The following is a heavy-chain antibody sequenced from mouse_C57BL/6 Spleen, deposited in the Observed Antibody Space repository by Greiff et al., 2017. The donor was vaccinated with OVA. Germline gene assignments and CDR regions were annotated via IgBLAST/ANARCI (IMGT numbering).Heavy chain of an antibody. CDR3: ARVYYGSSRNAMDY. CDR2: INYDGSST. J-gene: IGHJ4*01. V-gene: IGHV5-16*01. CDR1: GFTFSDYY. Sequence: EVKVVESEGGLVQPGSSMKLSCTASGFTFSDYYMAWVRQVPEKGLEWVANINYDGSSTYYLDSLKSRFIISRDNAKNILYLQMSSLKSEDTATYYCARVYYGSSRNAMDYWGQGTSVTVSS. D-gene: IGHD1-1*01.